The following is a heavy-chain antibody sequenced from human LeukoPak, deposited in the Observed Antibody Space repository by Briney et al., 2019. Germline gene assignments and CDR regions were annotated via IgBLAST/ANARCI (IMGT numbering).Heavy chain of an antibody. V-gene: IGHV4-31*02. CDR3: ARESIAAAQNWFDP. D-gene: IGHD6-13*01. CDR2: IYYSGST. CDR1: GFTFSSYA. Sequence: LRLSCAASGFTFSSYAMSWIRQHPGKGLEWIGYIYYSGSTYYNPSLKSRVTISVDTSKNQFSLKLSSVTAADTAVYYCARESIAAAQNWFDPWGQGTLVTVSS. J-gene: IGHJ5*02.